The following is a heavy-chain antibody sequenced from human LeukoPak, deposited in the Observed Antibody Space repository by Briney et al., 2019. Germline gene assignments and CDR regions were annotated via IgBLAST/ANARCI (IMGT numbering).Heavy chain of an antibody. Sequence: ASVKVSCKASGCTFTGYYMHWVRQAPGQGLEWMGWINPNSGGTNYAQKFQGRVTMTRDTSISTAYMELSRLRSDDTAVYYCASARNYYGSGSYHPNDYWGQGTLVTVSS. V-gene: IGHV1-2*02. CDR3: ASARNYYGSGSYHPNDY. D-gene: IGHD3-10*01. CDR1: GCTFTGYY. CDR2: INPNSGGT. J-gene: IGHJ4*02.